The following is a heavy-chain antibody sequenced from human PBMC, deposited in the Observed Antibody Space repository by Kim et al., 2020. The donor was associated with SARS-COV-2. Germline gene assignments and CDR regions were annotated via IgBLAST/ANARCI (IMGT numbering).Heavy chain of an antibody. CDR1: GFTFSSYA. CDR2: ISGSGGST. V-gene: IGHV3-23*01. J-gene: IGHJ2*01. CDR3: AKAGDITMIVVVSLLPDRSDSWYFDL. Sequence: GGSLRLSCAASGFTFSSYAMSWVRQAPGKGLEWVSAISGSGGSTYYADSVKGRFTISRDNSKNTLYLQMNSLRAEDTAVYYCAKAGDITMIVVVSLLPDRSDSWYFDLWGRGTLVTVSS. D-gene: IGHD3-22*01.